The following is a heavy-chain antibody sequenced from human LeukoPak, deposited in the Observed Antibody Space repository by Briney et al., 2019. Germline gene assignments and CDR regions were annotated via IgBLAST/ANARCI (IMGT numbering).Heavy chain of an antibody. V-gene: IGHV3-53*01. CDR1: GFTFSDYY. CDR2: IYSGGST. Sequence: PGGSLRLSCAASGFTFSDYYMSWVRQAPGKGLEWVSVIYSGGSTYYADSVKGRFTISRDNSKNTLYLQMNSLRAEDTAVYYCATPRYCGGDCPPGYYNRDVWGKGTTVIVSS. J-gene: IGHJ6*03. D-gene: IGHD2-21*01. CDR3: ATPRYCGGDCPPGYYNRDV.